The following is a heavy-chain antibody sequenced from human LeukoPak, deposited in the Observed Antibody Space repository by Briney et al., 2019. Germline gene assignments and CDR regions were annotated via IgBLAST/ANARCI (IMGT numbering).Heavy chain of an antibody. CDR2: IYYSGST. D-gene: IGHD1-26*01. CDR3: ARGGSYYGYFDY. CDR1: GVSISSYY. Sequence: SETLSLTCTVSGVSISSYYWSWLRQPPGKGLEWIGYIYYSGSTNYNPSLKSRVTISINASKNQFSLKLSSVTAADTAVYYCARGGSYYGYFDYWGQGTLVTVSS. V-gene: IGHV4-59*01. J-gene: IGHJ4*02.